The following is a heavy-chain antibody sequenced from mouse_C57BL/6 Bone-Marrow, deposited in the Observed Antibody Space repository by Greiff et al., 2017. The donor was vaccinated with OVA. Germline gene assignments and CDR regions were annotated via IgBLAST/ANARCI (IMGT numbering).Heavy chain of an antibody. CDR1: GFTFSDYG. CDR2: ISSGSSTI. Sequence: EVQLVESGGGLVKPGGSLKLSCAASGFTFSDYGMHWVRQAPEKGLEWVAYISSGSSTIYYADTVKGRFTISRDNAKNTLFLQMTSLRSEDTAMYYCARPFITTVVADWYFDVWGTGATVTVAS. CDR3: ARPFITTVVADWYFDV. D-gene: IGHD1-1*01. V-gene: IGHV5-17*01. J-gene: IGHJ1*03.